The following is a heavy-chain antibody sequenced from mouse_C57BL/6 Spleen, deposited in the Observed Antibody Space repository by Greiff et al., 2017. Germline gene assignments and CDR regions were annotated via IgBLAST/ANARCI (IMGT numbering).Heavy chain of an antibody. CDR3: AREATDGYFDV. J-gene: IGHJ1*03. V-gene: IGHV5-4*01. CDR1: GFTFSSYA. D-gene: IGHD1-2*01. CDR2: ISDGGSYT. Sequence: EVQLVESGGGLVKPGGSLKLSCAASGFTFSSYAMSWVRQTPEKRLEWVATISDGGSYTYYPDNVKGRFTISRDNAKNNLYLQMSHLKSEDTAMYYCAREATDGYFDVWGTGTTVTVSS.